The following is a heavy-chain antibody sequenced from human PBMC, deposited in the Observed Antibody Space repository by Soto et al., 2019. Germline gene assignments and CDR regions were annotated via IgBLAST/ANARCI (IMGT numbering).Heavy chain of an antibody. D-gene: IGHD3-22*01. J-gene: IGHJ4*02. Sequence: GGSLRLSCAASGFTFSSYAMSWVRQAPGKGLEWVSAISGSGGSTYYADSVKGRFTISRDNSKNTLYLQMNSLRAEDTAVYYCAGRYYDSSGYYYLLRWGQGTLVTVSS. V-gene: IGHV3-23*01. CDR3: AGRYYDSSGYYYLLR. CDR1: GFTFSSYA. CDR2: ISGSGGST.